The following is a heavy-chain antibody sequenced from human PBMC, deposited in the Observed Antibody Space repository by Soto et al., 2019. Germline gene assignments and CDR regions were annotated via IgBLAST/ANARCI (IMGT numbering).Heavy chain of an antibody. J-gene: IGHJ4*02. CDR2: IYTDGGT. Sequence: QLVESGGGLVQPGGFVRLSCAASGFTVSSNYMIWVRQAPGKGLEWISVIYTDGGTMYADSVKGRFTISRDTSRNTVYLYMDSLRVEDTAVDFCARAEVDMPTPWGQGILVTVSP. CDR3: ARAEVDMPTP. D-gene: IGHD2-15*01. V-gene: IGHV3-66*01. CDR1: GFTVSSNY.